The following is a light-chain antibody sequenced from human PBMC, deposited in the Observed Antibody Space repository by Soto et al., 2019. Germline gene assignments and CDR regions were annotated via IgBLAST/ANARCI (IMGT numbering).Light chain of an antibody. CDR2: GAS. V-gene: IGKV3-15*01. Sequence: EIVMTQSPATLSVSPGERATLSCRASESVSSNLAWYQQKPGQAPRLLIYGASTRATGIPARISGSGSGTEFTLTISSLEPDDFALYFCQQYGGSPITFGLGTKVDIK. J-gene: IGKJ1*01. CDR1: ESVSSN. CDR3: QQYGGSPIT.